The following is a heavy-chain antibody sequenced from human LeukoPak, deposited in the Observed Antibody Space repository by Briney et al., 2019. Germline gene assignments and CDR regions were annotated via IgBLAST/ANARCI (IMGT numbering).Heavy chain of an antibody. Sequence: GGSLSLSCEASGFTFSSYAMSWVRQAPGKGLEWVSAISGSGGSKYYADSVKGRFTISRDNSKNTLYLQMNSLRAEDTAVYYCAKGPYYDILTGYGDYWGQGTLVTVSS. V-gene: IGHV3-23*01. CDR2: ISGSGGSK. CDR1: GFTFSSYA. D-gene: IGHD3-9*01. J-gene: IGHJ4*02. CDR3: AKGPYYDILTGYGDY.